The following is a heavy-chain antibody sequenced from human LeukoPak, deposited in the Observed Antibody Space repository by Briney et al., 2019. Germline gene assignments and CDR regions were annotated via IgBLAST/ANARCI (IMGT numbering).Heavy chain of an antibody. CDR3: ARGTSGLHVDY. D-gene: IGHD2-21*01. Sequence: SETLSLTCPVSGDSISSYYWSWIRQPPGKGLEWLGYIYYTGTTNYNPSLKSRVTMSVDTSKNHFSLKLKSVTAADTAVYFCARGTSGLHVDYWDQGTLVTVSS. CDR2: IYYTGTT. V-gene: IGHV4-59*01. CDR1: GDSISSYY. J-gene: IGHJ4*02.